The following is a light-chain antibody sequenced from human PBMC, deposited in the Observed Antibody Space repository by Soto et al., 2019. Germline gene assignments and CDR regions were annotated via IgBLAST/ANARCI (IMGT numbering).Light chain of an antibody. V-gene: IGKV1-33*01. CDR3: QHYDHLPPLS. CDR2: DAS. J-gene: IGKJ4*01. Sequence: DIQMTQSPSSLSASVGDRVTITCQASQDIKNYLNWYQQKPGKAPNLLIYDASNLKTGVPSRFSGSGSGSHFTFTISTLQPEDIATYYCQHYDHLPPLSFGGGTKVEIK. CDR1: QDIKNY.